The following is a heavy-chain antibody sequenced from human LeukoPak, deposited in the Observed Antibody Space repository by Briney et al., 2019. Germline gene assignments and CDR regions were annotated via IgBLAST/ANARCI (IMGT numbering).Heavy chain of an antibody. Sequence: PSETLSLTCTVSGYSISNDYYWDWIRQPPGRGLEWIGNIYRSGSTSYNPSLKSRVTISVDTSKNQFSLKVNSVTAADTAVYYCARRHSSGWFYYWGQGTLVTVSS. V-gene: IGHV4-38-2*02. D-gene: IGHD6-19*01. J-gene: IGHJ4*02. CDR1: GYSISNDYY. CDR2: IYRSGST. CDR3: ARRHSSGWFYY.